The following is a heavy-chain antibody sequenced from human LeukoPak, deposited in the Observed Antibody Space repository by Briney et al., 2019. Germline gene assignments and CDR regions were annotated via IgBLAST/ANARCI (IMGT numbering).Heavy chain of an antibody. V-gene: IGHV5-51*01. J-gene: IGHJ2*01. Sequence: GESLKISCKGSGYSFISYWIGWVRQVPAKGLEWMGIIYPNDSDTRYSPSFQGQVTISADKSISTAYLQWSSLKASDTAMYYCARRRYSYGKDWYFDLWGRGTLVTVSS. D-gene: IGHD5-18*01. CDR1: GYSFISYW. CDR3: ARRRYSYGKDWYFDL. CDR2: IYPNDSDT.